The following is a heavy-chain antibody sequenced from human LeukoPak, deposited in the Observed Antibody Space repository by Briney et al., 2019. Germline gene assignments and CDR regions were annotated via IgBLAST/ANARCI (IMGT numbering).Heavy chain of an antibody. CDR3: AKGEAYSGRAYGMDV. CDR2: ISGSGGST. V-gene: IGHV3-23*01. CDR1: GFTFSSYA. J-gene: IGHJ6*02. D-gene: IGHD1-26*01. Sequence: PGGSLRLSCAASGFTFSSYARSWVRQAPGKGLEWVSVISGSGGSTYYADSVKGRFTISRDNSKNTLYLQMNSLRAEDTAVYYCAKGEAYSGRAYGMDVWGQGTTVTVSS.